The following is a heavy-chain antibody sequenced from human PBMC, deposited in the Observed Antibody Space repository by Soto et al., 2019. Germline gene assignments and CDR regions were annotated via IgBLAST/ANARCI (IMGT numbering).Heavy chain of an antibody. Sequence: GGSLRLSCAASWFTLDSWVMSWVRQAPGKGLEWLSLISGSGRYTDYADSVKGRFTISRDNSKNTLYLQMNSLRVEDTAVYYCAKDPPSERMQPDYGMDVWGQGTTVTVSS. V-gene: IGHV3-23*01. CDR1: WFTLDSWV. CDR3: AKDPPSERMQPDYGMDV. J-gene: IGHJ6*02. D-gene: IGHD6-13*01. CDR2: ISGSGRYT.